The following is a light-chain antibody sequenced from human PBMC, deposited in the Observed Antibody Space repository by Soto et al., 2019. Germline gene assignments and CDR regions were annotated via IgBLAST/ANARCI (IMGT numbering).Light chain of an antibody. V-gene: IGLV2-14*03. Sequence: QSALTQPASVSGSPGQSITISCTGTSSDVGYYNYVSWYQHHPGKAPKLMIYDVSNRPSGVSNRFSGSKSGNTASLTISGLQAEDEADYYCSSYTSSSTLVFGGGTKLTVL. J-gene: IGLJ2*01. CDR2: DVS. CDR1: SSDVGYYNY. CDR3: SSYTSSSTLV.